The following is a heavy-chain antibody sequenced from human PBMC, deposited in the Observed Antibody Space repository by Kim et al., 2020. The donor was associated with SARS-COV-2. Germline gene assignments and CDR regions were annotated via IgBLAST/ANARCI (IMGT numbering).Heavy chain of an antibody. D-gene: IGHD3-10*01. CDR1: GFTFSSYG. V-gene: IGHV3-30*03. CDR2: ISYDGSNK. J-gene: IGHJ6*02. Sequence: GGSLRLSCAASGFTFSSYGMHWVRQAPGKGLEWVAVISYDGSNKFYADSVKGRFTISRDNSKNTLYLQMNSLRAEDTAVYYCAILDYYGSGGVDVWGHGT. CDR3: AILDYYGSGGVDV.